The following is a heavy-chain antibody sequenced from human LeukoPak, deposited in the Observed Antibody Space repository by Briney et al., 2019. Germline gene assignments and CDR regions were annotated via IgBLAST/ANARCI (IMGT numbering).Heavy chain of an antibody. D-gene: IGHD2-2*01. J-gene: IGHJ4*02. Sequence: ASVKVSCMASGYTLTSYGISWVRQAPGQGLEWMGWISAYNGNTHYAQKLQGRVTMTTDTSTSTAYMELRSLRSDDTAVYYCARVPQGCSSTSCYGHYFDYWGQGTLVTVSS. CDR1: GYTLTSYG. V-gene: IGHV1-18*01. CDR2: ISAYNGNT. CDR3: ARVPQGCSSTSCYGHYFDY.